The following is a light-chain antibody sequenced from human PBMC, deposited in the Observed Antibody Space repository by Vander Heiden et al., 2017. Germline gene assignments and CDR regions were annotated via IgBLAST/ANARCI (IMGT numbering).Light chain of an antibody. CDR1: QSVSNH. J-gene: IGKJ4*01. V-gene: IGKV3-11*01. CDR2: DEA. Sequence: EIVFTQSPATLSLSPVHRATLSCRARQSVSNHLAWYQQKPGQAPGLLIYDEANRDTGSPARFSGSGTGTEFTLTISSREPEDVEVYYCQQRDNWTPLTFGGGTKVEIK. CDR3: QQRDNWTPLT.